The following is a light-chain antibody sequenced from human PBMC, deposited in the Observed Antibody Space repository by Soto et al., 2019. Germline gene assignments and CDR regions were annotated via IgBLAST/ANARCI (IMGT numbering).Light chain of an antibody. CDR1: QSVGRN. CDR3: QQYSDSPIT. Sequence: EIVVTQSPATLSVSPGERATLSCRATQSVGRNLAWFQQRPGRAPRLLIHGASARPSGVPARFSGSGSGTDFTLTIISLQSEDFAVYYCQQYSDSPITFGPGTTVDLK. V-gene: IGKV3-15*01. J-gene: IGKJ3*01. CDR2: GAS.